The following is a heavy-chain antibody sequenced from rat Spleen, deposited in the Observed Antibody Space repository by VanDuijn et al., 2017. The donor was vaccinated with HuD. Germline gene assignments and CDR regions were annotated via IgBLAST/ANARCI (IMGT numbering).Heavy chain of an antibody. V-gene: IGHV5-46*01. CDR3: ARGTYFRH. CDR2: ISYDGRSS. J-gene: IGHJ2*01. D-gene: IGHD4-6*01. Sequence: EVQLVESGGDLVQPGRSVRLSCAASGFTFSNFPMAWVRQAPTKGLEWVATISYDGRSSYYRDSVKGRFTISRDNAKSILYLQMNNLRSEDTATYYCARGTYFRHWGQGVMVTVSS. CDR1: GFTFSNFP.